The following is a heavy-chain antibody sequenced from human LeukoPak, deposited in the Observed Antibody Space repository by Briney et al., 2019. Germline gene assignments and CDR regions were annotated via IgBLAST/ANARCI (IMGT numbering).Heavy chain of an antibody. CDR1: DGSISTSSYH. CDR2: IYYGGDT. V-gene: IGHV4-39*01. J-gene: IGHJ4*02. D-gene: IGHD5-18*01. CDR3: ARQFGSFGQGYFDY. Sequence: SETLSLTCTVSDGSISTSSYHWAWLRQPPGKGLEWIVSIYYGGDTYYTPSLKSRVTISVETSKNQFSVKLSSATAADTALYYCARQFGSFGQGYFDYWGQGTLVTVSS.